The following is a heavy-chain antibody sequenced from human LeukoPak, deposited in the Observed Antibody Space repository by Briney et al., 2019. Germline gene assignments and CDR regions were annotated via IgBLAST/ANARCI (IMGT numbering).Heavy chain of an antibody. D-gene: IGHD4-11*01. CDR2: IYYSGST. J-gene: IGHJ3*02. V-gene: IGHV4-39*01. Sequence: KSSETLSLTCTVSGGSIITRSYYWGWLRQPPGKGLEWIGSIYYSGSTYYNPSLKSRVTISVDTSKNQFSLKLSSVTAADTAVYYCARHDYSNEDPDAFDIWGQGTMVTVSS. CDR3: ARHDYSNEDPDAFDI. CDR1: GGSIITRSYY.